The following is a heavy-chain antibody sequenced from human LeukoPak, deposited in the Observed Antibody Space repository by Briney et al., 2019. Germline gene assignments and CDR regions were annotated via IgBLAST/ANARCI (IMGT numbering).Heavy chain of an antibody. CDR1: DGSISSGDYY. Sequence: SQTLSLTCTVSDGSISSGDYYWSWIRQPPGKGLEWIGYIYYSGSTYYNPSLKSRVTISVDTSKNQFSLKLSSVTAADTAVYYCARVLANCGGDCYLGYYYYYMYVWVKETTVTVSS. J-gene: IGHJ6*03. CDR2: IYYSGST. D-gene: IGHD2-21*01. CDR3: ARVLANCGGDCYLGYYYYYMYV. V-gene: IGHV4-30-4*08.